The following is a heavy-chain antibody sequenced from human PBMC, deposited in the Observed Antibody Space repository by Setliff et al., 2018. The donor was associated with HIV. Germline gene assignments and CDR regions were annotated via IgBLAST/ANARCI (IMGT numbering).Heavy chain of an antibody. Sequence: LSLTCTVSGGSVSSGAYFWSWIRQHPGKGLEWMGYMSKRGTYIINPSLESRMTMSVDTSKNQLYLRLKSVTAADTAVYFCARDAVEASIPGGWFDSWGPGTLVTVS. CDR2: MSKRGTY. J-gene: IGHJ5*01. D-gene: IGHD2-21*01. CDR3: ARDAVEASIPGGWFDS. CDR1: GGSVSSGAYF. V-gene: IGHV4-31*03.